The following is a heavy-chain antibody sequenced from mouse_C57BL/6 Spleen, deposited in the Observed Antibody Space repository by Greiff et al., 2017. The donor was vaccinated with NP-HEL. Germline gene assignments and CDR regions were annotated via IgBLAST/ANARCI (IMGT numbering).Heavy chain of an antibody. CDR3: ASDISGYGAWFAY. Sequence: EVQLQQSGPELVKPGASVKISCKASGYTFTDYYMNWVKQSHGKSLEWIGDINPNNGGTSYNQKFKGKATLTVDKSSSTAYMELRSLTSEDSAVYYCASDISGYGAWFAYWGQGTLVTVSA. J-gene: IGHJ3*01. V-gene: IGHV1-26*01. CDR1: GYTFTDYY. D-gene: IGHD3-2*02. CDR2: INPNNGGT.